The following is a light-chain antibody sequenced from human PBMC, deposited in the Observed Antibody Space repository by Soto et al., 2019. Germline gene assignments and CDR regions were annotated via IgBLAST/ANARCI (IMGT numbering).Light chain of an antibody. Sequence: QSVLTQPASVSGSPGQSITISCTGTSSDVGGYNYVSWYQQHPGKAPKLMIYDVSNRPSGVSNRFSGSKSANTASLTISGLQAEDEADYYCSSYTSSSNYVFGTGTKLTVL. J-gene: IGLJ1*01. CDR2: DVS. CDR3: SSYTSSSNYV. V-gene: IGLV2-14*01. CDR1: SSDVGGYNY.